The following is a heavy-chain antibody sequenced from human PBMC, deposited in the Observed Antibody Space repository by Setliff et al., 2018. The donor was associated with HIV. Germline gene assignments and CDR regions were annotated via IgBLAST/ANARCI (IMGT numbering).Heavy chain of an antibody. Sequence: AETLSLTCAVSGGSISSTNWWNWVRQPPGKGLEWIGEIYHSGDTNYNPSLKSRVTISVDKSKNQFSLKLTSVTAADTAVCYCARVAAGTYGKGDWFDPWGQGTQVTVSS. CDR1: GGSISSTNW. CDR2: IYHSGDT. V-gene: IGHV4-4*02. J-gene: IGHJ5*02. D-gene: IGHD3-10*01. CDR3: ARVAAGTYGKGDWFDP.